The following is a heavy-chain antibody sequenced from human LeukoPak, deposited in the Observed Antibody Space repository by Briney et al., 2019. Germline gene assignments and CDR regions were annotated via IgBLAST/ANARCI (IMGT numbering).Heavy chain of an antibody. CDR1: GGSFSGYY. D-gene: IGHD3-10*01. J-gene: IGHJ4*02. Sequence: PSETLSLTCAVYGGSFSGYYWSWIRQPPGKGLEWIGEINHSGSTNYNPSLKSRVTISVDTSKNQFFLKLSSVTAADTAVYYCARGTDYGSGSVDYWGQGTLVTVSS. V-gene: IGHV4-34*01. CDR2: INHSGST. CDR3: ARGTDYGSGSVDY.